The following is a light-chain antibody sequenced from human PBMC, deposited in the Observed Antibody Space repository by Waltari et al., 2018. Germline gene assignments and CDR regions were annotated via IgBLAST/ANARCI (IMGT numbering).Light chain of an antibody. Sequence: QSALPQPASVSGSPGQSITISCTGTSSDIGGYNYVSWYQHHPGKAPKLMIYEVSNRPSGVSNRFSGSKSGNMASLTISGLQAEDEADYYCSSYTSSTTPVFGGGTKLTVL. V-gene: IGLV2-14*01. CDR2: EVS. J-gene: IGLJ3*02. CDR3: SSYTSSTTPV. CDR1: SSDIGGYNY.